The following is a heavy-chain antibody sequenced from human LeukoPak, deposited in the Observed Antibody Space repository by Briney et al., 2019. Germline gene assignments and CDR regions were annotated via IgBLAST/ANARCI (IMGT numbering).Heavy chain of an antibody. Sequence: GGSLRLSCAASGFTFSDYWMSWVRQAPGKGLEWVANIRQDAGEKNYVDSVKGRFTISRDNAKSSLHLQMNSLRAEDTAVYYCARVRGDYGGISDYWGQGTLVTVSS. CDR1: GFTFSDYW. CDR3: ARVRGDYGGISDY. CDR2: IRQDAGEK. D-gene: IGHD4-23*01. J-gene: IGHJ4*02. V-gene: IGHV3-7*05.